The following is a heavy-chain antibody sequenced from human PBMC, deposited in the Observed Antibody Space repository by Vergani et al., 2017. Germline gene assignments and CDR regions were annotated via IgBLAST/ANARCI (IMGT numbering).Heavy chain of an antibody. J-gene: IGHJ4*02. CDR3: ARHPQLHDYGGNSAYFDY. Sequence: QVQLQESGPGLVKPSETLSLTCTVSGGSISSYYWSWIRQPPGKGLEWIGYIYYSGRTNYNPSRKSRVTISSDTSKKQFSLQLSSVTAADTAVYYCARHPQLHDYGGNSAYFDYWGQGTLVTVSS. V-gene: IGHV4-59*08. D-gene: IGHD4-23*01. CDR1: GGSISSYY. CDR2: IYYSGRT.